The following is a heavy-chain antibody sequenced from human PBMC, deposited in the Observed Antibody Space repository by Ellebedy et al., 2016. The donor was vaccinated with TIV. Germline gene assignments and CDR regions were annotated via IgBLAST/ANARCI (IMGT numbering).Heavy chain of an antibody. CDR2: IYYSGST. J-gene: IGHJ5*02. CDR3: ARDQPVYDILTGYRAGSWFDP. D-gene: IGHD3-9*01. Sequence: MPSETLSLTCTVSGGSISSYYWSWIRQPPGKGLEWIGYIYYSGSTNYNPSLKSRVTISVDTSKTQFSLKLSSVTAADTAVYYCARDQPVYDILTGYRAGSWFDPWGQGTLVTVSS. V-gene: IGHV4-59*01. CDR1: GGSISSYY.